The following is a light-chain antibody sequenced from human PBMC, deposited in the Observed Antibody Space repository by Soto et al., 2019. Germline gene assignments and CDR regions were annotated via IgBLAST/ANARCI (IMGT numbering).Light chain of an antibody. J-gene: IGLJ1*01. CDR2: DVS. Sequence: SALTQPASVSGSPGQSITISCTGTSSDVGGYNYVSWYQQHPGKAPKLMIYDVSNRPSGVSNRFSGSKSGNTASLTISGLQAEEEAEYYCRSYTSSSTLRYVXGTGTKVTAL. CDR3: RSYTSSSTLRYV. V-gene: IGLV2-14*01. CDR1: SSDVGGYNY.